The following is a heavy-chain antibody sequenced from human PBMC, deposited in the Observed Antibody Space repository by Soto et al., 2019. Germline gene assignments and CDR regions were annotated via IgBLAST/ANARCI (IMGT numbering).Heavy chain of an antibody. D-gene: IGHD3-3*01. Sequence: QVQLVQSGAEVKKPGASVKVSCKASGYTFTSYGISWVRQAPGQGLEWMGWISAYNGNTNYAQKLQGRVTMTTDTSTSTAYMELRSLRSDDTAVYYCARDKPKLYYFWSGYYTTDWFDPWGQGTLVTVSS. V-gene: IGHV1-18*01. CDR2: ISAYNGNT. CDR1: GYTFTSYG. J-gene: IGHJ5*02. CDR3: ARDKPKLYYFWSGYYTTDWFDP.